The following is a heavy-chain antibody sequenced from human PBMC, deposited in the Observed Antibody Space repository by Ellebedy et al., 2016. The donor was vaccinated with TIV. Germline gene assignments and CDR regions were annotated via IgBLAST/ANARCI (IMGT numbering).Heavy chain of an antibody. V-gene: IGHV1-2*02. CDR3: AREGLVVKAFDI. CDR2: INSNSGDT. Sequence: ASVKVSXXASGYTFTAHYVHWVRQAPGQGLEWMGWINSNSGDTGYAQKFQGRITMTRDTSIGTVYMDLSRLRPDDAAVYFCAREGLVVKAFDIWGQGTMVAVSS. J-gene: IGHJ3*02. D-gene: IGHD2-21*01. CDR1: GYTFTAHY.